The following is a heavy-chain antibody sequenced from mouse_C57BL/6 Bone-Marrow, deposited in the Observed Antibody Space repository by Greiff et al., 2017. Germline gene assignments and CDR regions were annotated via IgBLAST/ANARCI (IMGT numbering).Heavy chain of an antibody. Sequence: QVQLQQPGAELVRPGTSVKLSCKASGYTFTSYWMHWVKQRPGQGLEWIGVIDPSDSYTTYNQKFKGKATLTVDTSSSTAYMQLSSLTSEDSAVYYCARGFITTVVAPPWFAYWGQGTLVTVSA. CDR1: GYTFTSYW. J-gene: IGHJ3*01. CDR3: ARGFITTVVAPPWFAY. D-gene: IGHD1-1*01. CDR2: IDPSDSYT. V-gene: IGHV1-59*01.